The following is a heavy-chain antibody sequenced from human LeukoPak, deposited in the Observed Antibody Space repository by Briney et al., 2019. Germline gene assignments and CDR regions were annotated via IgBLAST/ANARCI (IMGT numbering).Heavy chain of an antibody. CDR2: ISGSGSST. CDR3: AKDQETTVTTSADY. CDR1: GFTFSSYA. J-gene: IGHJ4*02. V-gene: IGHV3-23*01. D-gene: IGHD4-17*01. Sequence: PGGSPRLSCAASGFTFSSYAMNWVRQAPGKGLEWVSAISGSGSSTYYADSVKGRFTIYRDNSKNTYLQMNSLRAEDTAVYYCAKDQETTVTTSADYWGQGTLVTVSS.